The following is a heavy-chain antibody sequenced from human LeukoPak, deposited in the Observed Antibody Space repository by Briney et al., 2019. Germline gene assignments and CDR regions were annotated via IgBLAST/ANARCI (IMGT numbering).Heavy chain of an antibody. Sequence: GRSLRLSCAASGFSFSSYAMHCVRQAPGKGLEWVAVVSYAVYKKDYADSVKGRFTISRDNTKNTLSLQMNSLRPEDTAVYYCARADTALVGIYYFDYWGQGTLVTVSS. CDR2: VSYAVYKK. CDR3: ARADTALVGIYYFDY. V-gene: IGHV3-30*04. J-gene: IGHJ4*02. D-gene: IGHD5-18*01. CDR1: GFSFSSYA.